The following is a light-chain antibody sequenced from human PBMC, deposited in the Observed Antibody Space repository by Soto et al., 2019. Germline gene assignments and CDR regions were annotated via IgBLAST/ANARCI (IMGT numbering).Light chain of an antibody. J-gene: IGLJ1*01. CDR3: ATWDDSLSGYV. V-gene: IGLV1-47*02. Sequence: QSVLTQPPSASGTPGQRVTISCSGRSSNIGSNYVYWYQQLPGTAPKLLIYYNNQRPSGVPDRFSGSKSGTPASLAISGLRSEDEADYYCATWDDSLSGYVFGTGTKVTVL. CDR2: YNN. CDR1: SSNIGSNY.